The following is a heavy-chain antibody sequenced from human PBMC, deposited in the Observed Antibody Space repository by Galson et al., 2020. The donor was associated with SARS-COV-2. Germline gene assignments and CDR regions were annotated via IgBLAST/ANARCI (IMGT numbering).Heavy chain of an antibody. Sequence: KISCKASGGTFSSYGICWVRQAPGQGLEWMGGIIPMFDTTHYAQKFQDRITITADESTSTVYMELNSLRSEDTAVYFCAKGEPLGTHDYWGQGTLLTVSS. CDR1: GGTFSSYG. CDR3: AKGEPLGTHDY. V-gene: IGHV1-69*01. CDR2: IIPMFDTT. J-gene: IGHJ4*01. D-gene: IGHD1-26*01.